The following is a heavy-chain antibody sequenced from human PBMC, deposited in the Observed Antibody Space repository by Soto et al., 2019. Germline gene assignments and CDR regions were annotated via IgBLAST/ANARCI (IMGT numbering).Heavy chain of an antibody. V-gene: IGHV3-23*01. J-gene: IGHJ6*02. CDR1: GFTFSDYA. D-gene: IGHD7-27*01. CDR3: ARHPYWGGYYSSGMYV. Sequence: EVQLLESGGGLVQPGGSLRLSCAASGFTFSDYAMNWVRQAPGKGLEWVSGISGSSGNITYYADAVRGRFTVSRDHSKNTQYLQMNSLRAEDSAVYCCARHPYWGGYYSSGMYVWGQGTTGNVPS. CDR2: ISGSSGNIT.